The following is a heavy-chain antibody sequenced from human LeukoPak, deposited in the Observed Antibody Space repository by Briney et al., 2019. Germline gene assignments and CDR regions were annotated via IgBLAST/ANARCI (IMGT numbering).Heavy chain of an antibody. Sequence: GGSVRLSCAASAFTFRSYAMIWVRQAPGKGLEWVSTVSGSGGSTYYADSVKGRFTISRDNSNNTLYLQMNSLRAEDTAVYYCAKGAASRGYTYVANWGQGTLVSVSS. D-gene: IGHD5-18*01. J-gene: IGHJ4*02. CDR1: AFTFRSYA. CDR3: AKGAASRGYTYVAN. CDR2: VSGSGGST. V-gene: IGHV3-23*01.